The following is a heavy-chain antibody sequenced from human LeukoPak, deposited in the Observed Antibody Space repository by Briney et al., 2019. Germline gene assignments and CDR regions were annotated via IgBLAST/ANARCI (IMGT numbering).Heavy chain of an antibody. D-gene: IGHD2-15*01. J-gene: IGHJ4*02. CDR3: ASRRGGIVGDY. Sequence: PGGSLRLSCAASGFTFSSYGMHWVRQAPGKGLEWVALIWYDGSNKNYADSVKGRFTISRDNSKNTVYLQINSLRAEDTAVYYCASRRGGIVGDYWGQGTLVTVSS. CDR2: IWYDGSNK. CDR1: GFTFSSYG. V-gene: IGHV3-33*01.